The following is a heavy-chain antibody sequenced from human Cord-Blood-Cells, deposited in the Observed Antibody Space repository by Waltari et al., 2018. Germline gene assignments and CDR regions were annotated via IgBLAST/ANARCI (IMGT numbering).Heavy chain of an antibody. D-gene: IGHD1-7*01. Sequence: QVQLVQSGAEVKKPGSSVKVSCKASGGTFSSYAISWVRQAPGQGLEWMGGIIPIFGTANYAQKFQGRVTITADESTSTAYMELSSLRSEDTAVYYCARDRLTGTTGWFDAFDIWGQGTMVTVSS. CDR3: ARDRLTGTTGWFDAFDI. CDR1: GGTFSSYA. CDR2: IIPIFGTA. J-gene: IGHJ3*02. V-gene: IGHV1-69*01.